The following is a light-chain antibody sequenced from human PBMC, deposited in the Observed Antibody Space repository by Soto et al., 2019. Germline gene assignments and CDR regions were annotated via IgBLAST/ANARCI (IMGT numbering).Light chain of an antibody. J-gene: IGLJ1*01. CDR2: EVS. CDR3: SSFTSSSTYV. V-gene: IGLV2-18*02. Sequence: QSALTQPPSVSGSPGQSVIISCSGTSSDVGSYNRVSWYQQPPGTAPKLMIYEVSNRPSGVPDRFSGSKSGNTASLTISGLQAEDGADYYCSSFTSSSTYVFGTGTQLTVL. CDR1: SSDVGSYNR.